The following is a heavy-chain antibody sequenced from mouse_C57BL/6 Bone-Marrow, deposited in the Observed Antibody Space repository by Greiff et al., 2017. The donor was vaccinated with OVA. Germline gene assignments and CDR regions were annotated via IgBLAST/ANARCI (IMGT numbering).Heavy chain of an antibody. J-gene: IGHJ4*01. CDR1: GYTFTSYW. D-gene: IGHD2-1*01. V-gene: IGHV1-64*01. CDR2: IHPNSGST. CDR3: ARGGNYWDYYAMDY. Sequence: QVQLQQPGAELVKPGASVKLSCKASGYTFTSYWMHWVKQRPRQGLEWIGMIHPNSGSTNYNEKFKSKATLTVDKSSSTAYMQLSSLTSEDSAVYYCARGGNYWDYYAMDYWGQGTSVTVSS.